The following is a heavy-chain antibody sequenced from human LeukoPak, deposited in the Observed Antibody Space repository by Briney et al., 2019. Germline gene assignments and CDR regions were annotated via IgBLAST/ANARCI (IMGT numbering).Heavy chain of an antibody. J-gene: IGHJ4*02. CDR2: IIPIFGTA. V-gene: IGHV1-69*05. Sequence: SVKVSCKASGGTFSSYAISWVRQAPGQGLEWMGGIIPIFGTANYAQNFQGRVTITRDTSASTAYMDLSSLRSEDTALYYCARGRDYYDTSYYFSWGQGTLVTVSS. CDR1: GGTFSSYA. D-gene: IGHD3-22*01. CDR3: ARGRDYYDTSYYFS.